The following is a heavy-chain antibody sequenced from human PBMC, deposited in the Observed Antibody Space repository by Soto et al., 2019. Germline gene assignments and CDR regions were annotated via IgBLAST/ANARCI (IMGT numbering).Heavy chain of an antibody. CDR2: IIPIFGTA. CDR3: ASRRRLGGGNFVY. J-gene: IGHJ4*02. V-gene: IGHV1-69*06. CDR1: GGTFSSYA. D-gene: IGHD3-16*01. Sequence: ASVKVSCKASGGTFSSYAISWVRQAPGQGLEWMGGIIPIFGTANYAQKFQGRVTITADKSTSTAYMELSSLRSEDTAVYYCASRRRLGGGNFVYWGQGTLVTVSS.